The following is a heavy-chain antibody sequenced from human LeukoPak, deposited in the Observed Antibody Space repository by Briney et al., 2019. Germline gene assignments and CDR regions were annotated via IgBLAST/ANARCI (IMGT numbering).Heavy chain of an antibody. J-gene: IGHJ3*01. CDR2: VHSSGTT. D-gene: IGHD2/OR15-2a*01. CDR3: AREQYLAYDVFGF. CDR1: GGSIIGHY. V-gene: IGHV4-59*11. Sequence: SETLSLTCTVSGGSIIGHYWSWIWQSPGRELEWIGYVHSSGTTSFNPSLKSRVTMLVDTSKNQFSLRLTSMTAADTALYFCAREQYLAYDVFGFWGRGTMVTVSS.